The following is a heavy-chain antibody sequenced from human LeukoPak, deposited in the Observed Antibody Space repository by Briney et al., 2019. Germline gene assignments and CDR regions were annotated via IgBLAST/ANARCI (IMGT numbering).Heavy chain of an antibody. Sequence: ASVKVSCKASGYTFTSYGISWVRQAPGQGLEWMGWISAYNGNTNYAQKLQGRVTMTTDTSTSTAYMERRSLRSDDTAVYYCARDSFLGYDSSGSPADYWGQGTLVTVSS. V-gene: IGHV1-18*01. CDR1: GYTFTSYG. CDR2: ISAYNGNT. D-gene: IGHD3-22*01. J-gene: IGHJ4*02. CDR3: ARDSFLGYDSSGSPADY.